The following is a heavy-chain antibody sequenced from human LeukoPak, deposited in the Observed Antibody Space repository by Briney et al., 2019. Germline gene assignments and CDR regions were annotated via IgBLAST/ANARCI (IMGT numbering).Heavy chain of an antibody. CDR3: ARGRGDYTLCYFDF. V-gene: IGHV4-39*01. CDR1: GGSISSTNDY. Sequence: SETLSLTCTVSGGSISSTNDYWGWIRQPPGKGLEWIGSIYYSGSTYYNQSLKSRVTISVDTSKKQFSLKLSSVTAADTAVYYYARGRGDYTLCYFDFWGQGTLVTVSS. D-gene: IGHD4-17*01. CDR2: IYYSGST. J-gene: IGHJ4*02.